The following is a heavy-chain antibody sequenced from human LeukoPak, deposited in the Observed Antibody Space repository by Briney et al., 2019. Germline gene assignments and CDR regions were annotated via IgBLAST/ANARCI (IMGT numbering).Heavy chain of an antibody. CDR3: ARGQFDY. Sequence: GTSEMLSCKASGYTFTNCYIHWVRQAPGQGLEWMGWINPNSGGTNYAQKFQGRVTMTRDTSISTAYMELSRLRSDDTAVYYCARGQFDYWGQGTLVTVSS. CDR2: INPNSGGT. V-gene: IGHV1-2*02. CDR1: GYTFTNCY. J-gene: IGHJ4*02.